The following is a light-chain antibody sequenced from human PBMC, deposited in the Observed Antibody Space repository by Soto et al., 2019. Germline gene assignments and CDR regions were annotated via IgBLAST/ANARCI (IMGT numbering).Light chain of an antibody. V-gene: IGLV2-8*01. J-gene: IGLJ2*01. CDR1: SSDVGGYNY. CDR2: EVS. CDR3: SSYAGSKTL. Sequence: QSVLTQPPSASGSPGQSVTISCTGTSSDVGGYNYVSWYQQHPGKAPKLMIYEVSKRPSCVPDRFSGSKSGNTASLTVSGLQAEDEADYYCSSYAGSKTLFGGRTKVTVL.